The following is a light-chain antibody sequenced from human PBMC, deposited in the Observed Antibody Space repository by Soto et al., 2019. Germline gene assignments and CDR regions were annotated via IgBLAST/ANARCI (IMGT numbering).Light chain of an antibody. Sequence: EIVLAQSPGTLSLSPGERATLSCRASQSVSSGYLAWYQQKPGQAPRLLIYGASSRATGIPDRFSGSGSGTDFTITISRLESEDFAVYYCQQYGSSPPTFGQGTKVEIK. J-gene: IGKJ1*01. CDR3: QQYGSSPPT. CDR1: QSVSSGY. V-gene: IGKV3-20*01. CDR2: GAS.